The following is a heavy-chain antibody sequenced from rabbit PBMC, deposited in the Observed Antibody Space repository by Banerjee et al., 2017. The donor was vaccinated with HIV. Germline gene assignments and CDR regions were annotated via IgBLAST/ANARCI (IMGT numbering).Heavy chain of an antibody. CDR1: GFSFNDIYY. Sequence: QSLEESGGDLVKPGASLTLTCTASGFSFNDIYYICWVRQAPGKGLEWIACIYGGPSGSTYYASWAKGRFTISKTSSTTVTLQMTSLTAADTATYFCGRGGGYGMDLWGPGTLVTVS. J-gene: IGHJ6*01. CDR3: GRGGGYGMDL. CDR2: IYGGPSGST. V-gene: IGHV1S40*01.